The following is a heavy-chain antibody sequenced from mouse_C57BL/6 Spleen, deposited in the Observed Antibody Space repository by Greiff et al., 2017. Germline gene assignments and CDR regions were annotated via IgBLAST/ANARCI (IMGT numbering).Heavy chain of an antibody. Sequence: VQLQQPGAELVRPGSSVKLSCKASGYTFTSYWMHWVKQRPIQGLEWIGNIDPSDSDTHYNQKFKDKATLTVDKSSSTAYMQLSSLTSEDSAVYYCARPYYEYDAVFAYWGQGTLVTVSA. CDR2: IDPSDSDT. D-gene: IGHD2-4*01. J-gene: IGHJ3*01. V-gene: IGHV1-52*01. CDR1: GYTFTSYW. CDR3: ARPYYEYDAVFAY.